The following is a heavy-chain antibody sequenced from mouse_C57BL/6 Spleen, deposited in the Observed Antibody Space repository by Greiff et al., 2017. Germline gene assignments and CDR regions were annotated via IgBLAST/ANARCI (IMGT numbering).Heavy chain of an antibody. V-gene: IGHV5-9-1*02. CDR3: TVDSSGWFAY. J-gene: IGHJ3*01. Sequence: EVKVVESGEGLVKPGGSLKLSCAASGFTFSSYAMSWVRQTPEKRLEWVAYISSGGDYIYYADTVKGRFTISRDNARNTLYLQMSSLTSEYTAMYYCTVDSSGWFAYWGQGTLVTVSA. D-gene: IGHD3-2*02. CDR2: ISSGGDYI. CDR1: GFTFSSYA.